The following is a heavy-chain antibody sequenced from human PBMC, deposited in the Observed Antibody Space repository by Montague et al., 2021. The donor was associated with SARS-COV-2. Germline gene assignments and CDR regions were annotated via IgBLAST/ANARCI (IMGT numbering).Heavy chain of an antibody. CDR3: ARSYYDILTAYYTPFDY. D-gene: IGHD3-9*01. Sequence: PALVKPTKTLTLTCTSSGFSLSTSGMRASWIRQPPGKALEWLARIDWDDDKFYSTSLKTRLTISKDTSKNQVVHTMTNMDPVDTATYYCARSYYDILTAYYTPFDYWGQGTLVTVSS. CDR2: IDWDDDK. CDR1: GFSLSTSGMR. J-gene: IGHJ4*02. V-gene: IGHV2-70*04.